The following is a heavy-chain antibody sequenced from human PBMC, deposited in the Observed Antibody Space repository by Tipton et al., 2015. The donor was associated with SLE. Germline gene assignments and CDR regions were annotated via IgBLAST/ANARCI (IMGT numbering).Heavy chain of an antibody. CDR3: ARLGTEWAYVDV. V-gene: IGHV4-30-2*01. CDR1: GGSISSGASS. J-gene: IGHJ6*04. CDR2: IYTSGST. Sequence: TLSLTCTVSGGSISSGASSWSWIRQPPGKGLEWMGYIYTSGSTNYNASLKSRVTISVDKSKNQFSLKLSSVTAADTAVYYCARLGTEWAYVDVWGKGTTVTVSS. D-gene: IGHD1-14*01.